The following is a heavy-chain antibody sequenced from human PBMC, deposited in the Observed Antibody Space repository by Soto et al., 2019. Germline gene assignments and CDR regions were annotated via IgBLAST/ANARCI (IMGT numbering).Heavy chain of an antibody. CDR3: ARDGLLWFGDLPYYYYGMDV. Sequence: GGSLRLSCAASGFTFSSYSMNWVRQAPGKGLEWVSYISSSSSTIYYADSVKGRFTISRDNAKNSLYLQMNSLRAEDTAVYYCARDGLLWFGDLPYYYYGMDVWGQGTTVTVSS. CDR2: ISSSSSTI. CDR1: GFTFSSYS. D-gene: IGHD3-10*01. J-gene: IGHJ6*02. V-gene: IGHV3-48*01.